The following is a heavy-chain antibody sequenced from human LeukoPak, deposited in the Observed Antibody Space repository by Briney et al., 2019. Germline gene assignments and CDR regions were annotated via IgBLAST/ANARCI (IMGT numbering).Heavy chain of an antibody. J-gene: IGHJ4*02. CDR3: ARDYPADY. V-gene: IGHV3-30-3*01. Sequence: GRSLRLSCAVSGFTFSSYPMHWVRQAPGKGLEWVALISSDGSDKKYADSVKGRFTISRDNSRNTLYLQMHSLRVEGTAVYYCARDYPADYWGQGTLVTVSS. CDR1: GFTFSSYP. CDR2: ISSDGSDK.